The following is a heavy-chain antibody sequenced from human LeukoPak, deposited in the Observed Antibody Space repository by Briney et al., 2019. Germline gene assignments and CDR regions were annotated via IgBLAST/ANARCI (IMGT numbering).Heavy chain of an antibody. Sequence: PSETLSLTCTVSGGSISSYYWSWIRLPAGKGLEWIGRIYTSGSTNYNPSLKSRVTMSVDTSKNQFSLKLSSVTAADTAVYYCAREGHYYDSSGPSDWGQGTLVTVSS. V-gene: IGHV4-4*07. CDR2: IYTSGST. D-gene: IGHD3-22*01. J-gene: IGHJ4*02. CDR3: AREGHYYDSSGPSD. CDR1: GGSISSYY.